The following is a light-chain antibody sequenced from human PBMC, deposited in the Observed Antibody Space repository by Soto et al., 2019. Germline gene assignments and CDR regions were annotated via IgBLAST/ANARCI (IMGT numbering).Light chain of an antibody. J-gene: IGLJ1*01. V-gene: IGLV2-23*02. Sequence: QSALPQPASVSGSPGQSITISCTGTSSDVGLYNLVSWYQQHPGKAPKLMIHEVSKRPSGVSSRFSGSKSGNTASLTISGLQAEDEADYYCCSYAGSSTYVFGTGTKVTVL. CDR1: SSDVGLYNL. CDR3: CSYAGSSTYV. CDR2: EVS.